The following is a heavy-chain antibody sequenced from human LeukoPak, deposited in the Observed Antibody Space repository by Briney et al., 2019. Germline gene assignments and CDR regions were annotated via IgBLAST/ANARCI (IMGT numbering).Heavy chain of an antibody. CDR3: TRQRPQTGTFDY. V-gene: IGHV3-73*01. CDR1: GFSFSDSP. Sequence: PGGSLKLSCAASGFSFSDSPMHWVRQASGKGLEWVARVRDRANSYATGYAASVEGRFTISRDDSDNTAYLQMNSLIIEDTAVYYCTRQRPQTGTFDYWGQGVLVTVSS. J-gene: IGHJ4*02. CDR2: VRDRANSYAT. D-gene: IGHD3-9*01.